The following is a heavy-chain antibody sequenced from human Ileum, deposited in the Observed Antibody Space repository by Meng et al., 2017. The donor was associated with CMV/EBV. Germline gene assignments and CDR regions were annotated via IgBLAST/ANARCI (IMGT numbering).Heavy chain of an antibody. CDR3: VRASITMIDY. Sequence: QLPLEELGPGLVKPSETLSLTCTVSGDSISSGDYFWGWIRQPPKGLEWVASITYSGTTYYNPSLKSRVTMSVDTSKNQFSLKLNSVTAADTAVYYCVRASITMIDYWGQGTLVTVSS. V-gene: IGHV4-39*07. D-gene: IGHD3-22*01. CDR1: GDSISSGDYF. J-gene: IGHJ4*02. CDR2: ITYSGTT.